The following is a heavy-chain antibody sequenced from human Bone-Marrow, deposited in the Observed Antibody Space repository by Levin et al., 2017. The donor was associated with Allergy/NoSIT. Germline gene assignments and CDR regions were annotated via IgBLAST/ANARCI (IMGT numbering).Heavy chain of an antibody. CDR2: INTDGSTT. D-gene: IGHD1-20*01. CDR3: AKDFNWNQVDY. V-gene: IGHV3-74*01. J-gene: IGHJ4*02. Sequence: AGGSLRLSCVASGFTFSSSWMHWVRQAPGEGLVWVSRINTDGSTTNYADSVEGRFTISRDNAKNTLFLQMNSLRDEDTAVYYCAKDFNWNQVDYWGQGTLVTVSS. CDR1: GFTFSSSW.